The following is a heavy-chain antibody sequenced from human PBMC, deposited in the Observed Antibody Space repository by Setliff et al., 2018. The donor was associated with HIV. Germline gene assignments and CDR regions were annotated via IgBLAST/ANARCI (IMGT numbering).Heavy chain of an antibody. CDR3: ARTRGKYYDILTPAYYIDY. V-gene: IGHV4-34*12. D-gene: IGHD3-9*01. CDR2: VIQSGAT. J-gene: IGHJ4*01. Sequence: SETLSLTCAVYGASFNAYFWTWIRQPPGKGLEWIGEVIQSGATNYNPSLKSRLTMSVDTSKNQFSLKLTSVTAADTAVYYCARTRGKYYDILTPAYYIDYWGHGTLVTVSS. CDR1: GASFNAYF.